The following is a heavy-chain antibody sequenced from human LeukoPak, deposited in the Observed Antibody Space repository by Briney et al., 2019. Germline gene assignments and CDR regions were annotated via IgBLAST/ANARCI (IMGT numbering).Heavy chain of an antibody. CDR2: IYYSGST. CDR1: GGSISSYY. J-gene: IGHJ4*02. CDR3: ARHKEIAAAGFFDY. V-gene: IGHV4-59*08. Sequence: SETLSLTCTVSGGSISSYYWSWIRQPPGKGLEWMGYIYYSGSTNYNPSLKSRVTISVDTSKNQFSLKLSSVTAADTAVYYCARHKEIAAAGFFDYWGQGTLVTVSS. D-gene: IGHD6-13*01.